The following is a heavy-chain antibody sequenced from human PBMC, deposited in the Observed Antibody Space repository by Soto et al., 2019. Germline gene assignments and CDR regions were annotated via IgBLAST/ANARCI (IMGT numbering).Heavy chain of an antibody. CDR2: MRSNTDGGTV. J-gene: IGHJ6*02. Sequence: EVQLVESGGGLVNPGGSLRLSCRTSGFTFSKAWMRWVRQAPGKGLEWVGRMRSNTDGGTVEYAAPVTGRFIISRYDSTTTLYLEMNSLDSDGTGVYYCTAAGVRGVVMSGMDVWGQGPAVTFSS. CDR1: GFTFSKAW. D-gene: IGHD3-10*01. V-gene: IGHV3-15*01. CDR3: TAAGVRGVVMSGMDV.